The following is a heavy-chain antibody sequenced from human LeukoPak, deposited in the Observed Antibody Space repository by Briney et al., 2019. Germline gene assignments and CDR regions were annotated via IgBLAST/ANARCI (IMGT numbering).Heavy chain of an antibody. CDR1: GGSISSYY. CDR3: ARVRVNCSGGSCYYYMDV. Sequence: SETLSLTCTVSGGSISSYYWSWIRQPPGKGLEWVGYIYYSGSTNYNASLKSGGSISVDTSKNQFSLKLSSVTAAATAVYYCARVRVNCSGGSCYYYMDVWGKGTTVTVSS. D-gene: IGHD2-15*01. CDR2: IYYSGST. J-gene: IGHJ6*03. V-gene: IGHV4-59*01.